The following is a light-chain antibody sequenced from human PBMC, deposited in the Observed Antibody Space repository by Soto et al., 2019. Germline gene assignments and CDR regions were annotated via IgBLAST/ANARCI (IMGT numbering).Light chain of an antibody. CDR3: QQYGSSPTT. V-gene: IGKV3-20*01. CDR1: QSVSSN. J-gene: IGKJ1*01. CDR2: GAS. Sequence: EIVMTQSPATLSVSPGERATLSCRASQSVSSNLAWYQQKPGQAPRLLISGASSRATGIPDRFSGSGSGTDFTLTISRLEPEDFAVYYCQQYGSSPTTFGQGTKVDIK.